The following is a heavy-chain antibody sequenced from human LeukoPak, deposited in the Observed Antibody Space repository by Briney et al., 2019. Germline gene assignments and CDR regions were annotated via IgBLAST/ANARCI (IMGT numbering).Heavy chain of an antibody. CDR3: ARRIAAAGTNWFDP. CDR2: ISGSGGST. J-gene: IGHJ5*02. CDR1: GFIFSSYA. V-gene: IGHV3-23*01. Sequence: GGSLRLSCAASGFIFSSYAMSWVRQAPGKGLEWVSAISGSGGSTYYADSVKGRFTISRDNSKNTLYLQMNSLRAEDTAVYYCARRIAAAGTNWFDPWGQGTLVTVSS. D-gene: IGHD6-13*01.